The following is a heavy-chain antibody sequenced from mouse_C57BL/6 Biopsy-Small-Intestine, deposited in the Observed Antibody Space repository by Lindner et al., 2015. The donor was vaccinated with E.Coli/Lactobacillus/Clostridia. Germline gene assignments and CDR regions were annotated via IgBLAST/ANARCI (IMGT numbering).Heavy chain of an antibody. CDR2: IYPGDGDT. CDR3: ADGYFGGFPY. CDR1: GYAFSTSW. Sequence: VQLQESGAELVKPGASVKLSCKASGYAFSTSWMNWVKQRPGKGLEWIGQIYPGDGDTDYNGKFKDKATLTTDKSSSTAYMQLSSLTSEDSAVYFCADGYFGGFPYWGQGTLVTVSA. V-gene: IGHV1-82*01. J-gene: IGHJ3*01. D-gene: IGHD2-3*01.